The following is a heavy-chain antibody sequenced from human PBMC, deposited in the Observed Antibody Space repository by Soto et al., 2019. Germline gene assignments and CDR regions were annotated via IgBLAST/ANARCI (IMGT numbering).Heavy chain of an antibody. V-gene: IGHV3-23*01. CDR2: ITFRGDYT. D-gene: IGHD1-26*01. Sequence: EVQLLESGGGLVSPGGSLRLSCAASGFTFSSYVMSWVRQAPGKGLEWLAGITFRGDYTYYADSVKGRFSLSRDNSRNRLDLQMNNLKVEDTALYYCAKLGTMGVFDNWGQGTLLTVSS. CDR3: AKLGTMGVFDN. J-gene: IGHJ4*02. CDR1: GFTFSSYV.